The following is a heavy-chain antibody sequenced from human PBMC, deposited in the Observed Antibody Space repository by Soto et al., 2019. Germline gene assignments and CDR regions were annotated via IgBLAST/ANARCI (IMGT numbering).Heavy chain of an antibody. V-gene: IGHV4-31*03. CDR3: AAYRRRYDADYYYDSSGYFDAFDI. CDR2: IYYSGST. J-gene: IGHJ3*02. Sequence: PSETLSLTCTVSGGSISSGGYYWSWIRQHPGKGLEWIGYIYYSGSTYYNPSLKSRVTISVDMSKNQFSLKLSSVTAADTAVYYCAAYRRRYDADYYYDSSGYFDAFDIWGQGTMVTVSS. D-gene: IGHD3-22*01. CDR1: GGSISSGGYY.